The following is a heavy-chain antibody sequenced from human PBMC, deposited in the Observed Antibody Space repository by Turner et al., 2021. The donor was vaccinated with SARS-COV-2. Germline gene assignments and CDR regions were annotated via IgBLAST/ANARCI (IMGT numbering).Heavy chain of an antibody. D-gene: IGHD3-10*01. Sequence: QVPLVESGGGVVQPGGSLTLSCAASGFSFSSYAMHWVRQSPEKVLEWVAIIWNDGSNKYYANSVKGRFTVARDNYQNKLLLHRRALRVDDTAVYHCARAFGSGSFLLDYWGQGTQVTVSS. V-gene: IGHV3-33*01. CDR1: GFSFSSYA. J-gene: IGHJ4*02. CDR2: IWNDGSNK. CDR3: ARAFGSGSFLLDY.